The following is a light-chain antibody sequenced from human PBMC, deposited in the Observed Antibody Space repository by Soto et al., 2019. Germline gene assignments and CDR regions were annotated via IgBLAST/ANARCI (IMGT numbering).Light chain of an antibody. V-gene: IGKV3-20*01. CDR1: QSISSSF. CDR2: GAS. Sequence: EIVLTQSPGILSLSPGERASLSCGASQSISSSFLAWYQQKPGQAPRLLIYGASSRATGIPDRFSGTGSETDFTLTISSLEPEDFAEYYCQQYVRSPWTFGQGTKVDIK. J-gene: IGKJ1*01. CDR3: QQYVRSPWT.